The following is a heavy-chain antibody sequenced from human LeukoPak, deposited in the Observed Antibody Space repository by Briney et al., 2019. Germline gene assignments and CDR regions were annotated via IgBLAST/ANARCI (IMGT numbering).Heavy chain of an antibody. Sequence: PSETLSLTCTVSGGSISSGDYYWSWIRQPPGTGLEWIGYIYYSGSTYYNPSLKSRVTISVDTSKNQFSLKLSSVTAADTAVYYCARVDYDILTGYSGVPQPVDYWGQGTLVTVSS. CDR1: GGSISSGDYY. CDR3: ARVDYDILTGYSGVPQPVDY. CDR2: IYYSGST. D-gene: IGHD3-9*01. V-gene: IGHV4-30-4*01. J-gene: IGHJ4*02.